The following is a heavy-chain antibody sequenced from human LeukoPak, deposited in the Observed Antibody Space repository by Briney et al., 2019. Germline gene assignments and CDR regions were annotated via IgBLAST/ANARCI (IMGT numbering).Heavy chain of an antibody. CDR3: ARDVNNYFDY. J-gene: IGHJ4*02. CDR2: IKQDGSEE. V-gene: IGHV3-7*01. Sequence: GGSLRLSCAASGFTFGSYSMSWVRQAPGKGLEWVANIKQDGSEEYYEDSVRGRFTISRDDSKNTLYVQMNSLRTEDTAFYYCARDVNNYFDYWGLGTLVTVSS. CDR1: GFTFGSYS.